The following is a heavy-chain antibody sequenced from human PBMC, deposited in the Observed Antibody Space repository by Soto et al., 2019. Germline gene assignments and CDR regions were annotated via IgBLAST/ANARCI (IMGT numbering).Heavy chain of an antibody. CDR2: ISSNGGST. CDR1: GFTFSSYA. Sequence: GGSLRLSCAASGFTFSSYAMHWVRQAPGKGLEYVSAISSNGGSTYYANSVKGRFTISRDNSKNTLYLQMGSLRAEDMAVYYCARGNSSSWYRKGYFDFWGQGILVTVSS. CDR3: ARGNSSSWYRKGYFDF. J-gene: IGHJ4*02. V-gene: IGHV3-64*01. D-gene: IGHD6-13*01.